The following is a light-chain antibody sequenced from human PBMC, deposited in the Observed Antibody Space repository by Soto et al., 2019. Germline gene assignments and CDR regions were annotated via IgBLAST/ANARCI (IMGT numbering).Light chain of an antibody. CDR1: QDIDSW. J-gene: IGKJ1*01. Sequence: DIQMTQSPSSVSASVGDRVTITCRASQDIDSWLAWYQQTPGKAPKLLIYAASSLQSGVPSRFSGSGSGTDFTFTISSLQPEDFATYDCQQGSSFPWTFGQGTKVEIK. CDR2: AAS. CDR3: QQGSSFPWT. V-gene: IGKV1-12*01.